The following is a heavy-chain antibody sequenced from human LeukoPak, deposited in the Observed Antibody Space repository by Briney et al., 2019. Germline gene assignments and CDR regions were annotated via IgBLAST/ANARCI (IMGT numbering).Heavy chain of an antibody. CDR3: ARDTAVAGTWYFDL. CDR1: GGSISSHY. CDR2: IYYSGST. J-gene: IGHJ2*01. D-gene: IGHD6-19*01. V-gene: IGHV4-59*11. Sequence: SETLSLTCTVSGGSISSHYWSWIRQPPGKGLEWIGYIYYSGSTNYNPSLKSRVTISVDTTKNQFSLKLSSVTAADTAVYYCARDTAVAGTWYFDLWGRGTLVTVSS.